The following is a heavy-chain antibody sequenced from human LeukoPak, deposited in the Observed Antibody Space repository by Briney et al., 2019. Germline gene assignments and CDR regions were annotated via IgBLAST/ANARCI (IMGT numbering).Heavy chain of an antibody. V-gene: IGHV1-69*02. Sequence: SVKVSCKASGCTFSSYTISWVRQAPGQGLECIGRIIPILAIANYAQKFEGRVTITADKSTSTAYMELSSLRSEGTAVYYCARGYCSGGSCYSLDYWGQGTLVTVSS. CDR1: GCTFSSYT. J-gene: IGHJ4*02. CDR3: ARGYCSGGSCYSLDY. CDR2: IIPILAIA. D-gene: IGHD2-15*01.